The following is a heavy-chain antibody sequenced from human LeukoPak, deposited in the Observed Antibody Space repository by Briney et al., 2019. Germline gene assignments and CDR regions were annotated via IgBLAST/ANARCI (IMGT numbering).Heavy chain of an antibody. Sequence: GGSLRLSCAASGFTFSDYYMSWIRQAPGKGLEWVSYISSSSSYTNYADSVEGRFTISRDNAKNSLYLQMNSLRAEDTAVYYCARSKDYGDYVFDYWGQGTLVTVSS. V-gene: IGHV3-11*06. J-gene: IGHJ4*02. CDR2: ISSSSSYT. D-gene: IGHD4-17*01. CDR3: ARSKDYGDYVFDY. CDR1: GFTFSDYY.